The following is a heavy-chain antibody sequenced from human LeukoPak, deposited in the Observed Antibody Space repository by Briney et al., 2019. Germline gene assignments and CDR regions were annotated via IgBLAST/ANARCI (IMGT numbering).Heavy chain of an antibody. D-gene: IGHD1-26*01. CDR3: ARELGEVGATTDYFDY. V-gene: IGHV3-7*01. CDR2: IKQDGSEK. CDR1: GFPFSSYW. J-gene: IGHJ4*02. Sequence: GGSLRLSCAASGFPFSSYWMSWVRQAPGKGLEWVANIKQDGSEKYYVDSVKGRFTISRDNAKNSLYLQMNSLRAEDTAVYYCARELGEVGATTDYFDYWGQGTLVTVSS.